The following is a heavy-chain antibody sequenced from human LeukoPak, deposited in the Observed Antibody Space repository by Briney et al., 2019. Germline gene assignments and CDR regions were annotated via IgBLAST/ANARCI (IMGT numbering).Heavy chain of an antibody. CDR2: INTNTGNP. Sequence: ASVKVSCKASGYTFTSYAMNWVRQAPGQGLEWMGWINTNTGNPTYAQGFTGRFVFSLDTSVSTAYLQISSLKAEDTAVYYCARGGKTYYYDSSGFLFDPWGQGTLVTVSS. V-gene: IGHV7-4-1*02. D-gene: IGHD3-22*01. CDR1: GYTFTSYA. J-gene: IGHJ5*02. CDR3: ARGGKTYYYDSSGFLFDP.